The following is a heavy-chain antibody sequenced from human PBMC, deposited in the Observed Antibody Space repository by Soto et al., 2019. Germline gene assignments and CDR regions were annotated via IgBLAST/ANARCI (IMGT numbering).Heavy chain of an antibody. V-gene: IGHV3-30*18. J-gene: IGHJ4*02. CDR3: AKSHNPHHPGGRDGYNLWGFDY. CDR1: GFTFSSYG. Sequence: LRLSCAASGFTFSSYGMHWVRQAPGKGLEWVAGIWYDGSNKYYADSVKGRFTISRDNSKNKLYLQMNSLRAEDTAVYYCAKSHNPHHPGGRDGYNLWGFDYWGQGTLVTVS. CDR2: IWYDGSNK. D-gene: IGHD3-16*01.